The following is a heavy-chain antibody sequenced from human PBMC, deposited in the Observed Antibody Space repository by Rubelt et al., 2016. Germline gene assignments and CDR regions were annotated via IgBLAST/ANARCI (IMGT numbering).Heavy chain of an antibody. CDR1: GYTFINYY. J-gene: IGHJ4*02. CDR2: INPNGGST. CDR3: AREFPDF. V-gene: IGHV1-46*01. Sequence: QVQLVQSGAEVKKPGASVKVSCKASGYTFINYYIHWVRQAPGQGLEWVGVINPNGGSTNYAQKFQGRVTMTRDTSITTTYMEMSSLRSDETAVYYCAREFPDFWGQGTLVTVSS.